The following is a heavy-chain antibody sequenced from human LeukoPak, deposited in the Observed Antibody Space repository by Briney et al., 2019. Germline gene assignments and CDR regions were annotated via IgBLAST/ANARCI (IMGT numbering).Heavy chain of an antibody. CDR2: ISSTGRTI. V-gene: IGHV3-48*03. CDR3: ARDMDLRDYYYYYGMDV. J-gene: IGHJ6*02. CDR1: GFTFSSYE. Sequence: GGSLRLSCAASGFTFSSYEMNWVRQTPGKGLEWVSYISSTGRTIFYADSVKGRFTISRDNAKNSLYLQMNSLRDEDTAVYYCARDMDLRDYYYYYGMDVWGQGTTVTVSS. D-gene: IGHD2-2*03.